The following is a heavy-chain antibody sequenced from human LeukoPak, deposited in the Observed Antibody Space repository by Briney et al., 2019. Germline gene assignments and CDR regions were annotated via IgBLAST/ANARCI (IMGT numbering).Heavy chain of an antibody. J-gene: IGHJ6*03. CDR3: ARVVVVPAANYYYYYMDV. CDR1: GGSISSYY. D-gene: IGHD2-2*01. V-gene: IGHV4-4*07. CDR2: IYTSGST. Sequence: SETLSLTCTVSGGSISSYYWSWLREPAGKGLEWIGRIYTSGSTNYNPSLKSRVTMSVDTSKNQFSLKLSSVTAADTAVYYCARVVVVPAANYYYYYMDVWGKGTTVTISS.